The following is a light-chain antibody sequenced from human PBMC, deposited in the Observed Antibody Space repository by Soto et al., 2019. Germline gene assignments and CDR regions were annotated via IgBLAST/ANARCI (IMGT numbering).Light chain of an antibody. CDR3: ATWDDTLCGWV. CDR2: SNT. J-gene: IGLJ3*02. CDR1: SSNIATNY. V-gene: IGLV1-47*02. Sequence: QSVLTQPPSVSGTPGQGVTISCSGGSSNIATNYVYWYQLLPGTEPNLVIFSNTIRPPRVPDRFSGSNSGASASLVISALRSDEEADYYCATWDDTLCGWVFGGGTKVTVL.